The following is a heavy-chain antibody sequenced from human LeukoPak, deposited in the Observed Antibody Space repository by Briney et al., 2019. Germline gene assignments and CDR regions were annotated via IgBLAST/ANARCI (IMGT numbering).Heavy chain of an antibody. CDR1: GFTFSSFA. CDR3: AKESSMAVAGLPGFDY. V-gene: IGHV3-23*01. Sequence: GGSLRLSCAASGFTFSSFAMSWVRQAPGKGLEWVSAISRSGGSTYYADSVKGRFTISRDNSTNTLYLQMNSLRADDTAVYYGAKESSMAVAGLPGFDYWGQGPLVTVSS. CDR2: ISRSGGST. J-gene: IGHJ4*02. D-gene: IGHD6-19*01.